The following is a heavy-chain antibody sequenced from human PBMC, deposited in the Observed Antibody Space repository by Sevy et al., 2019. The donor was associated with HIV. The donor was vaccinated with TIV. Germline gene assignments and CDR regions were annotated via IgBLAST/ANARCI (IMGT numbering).Heavy chain of an antibody. CDR3: AKVTLWELLAAHDAFDV. CDR2: ISGGDSST. CDR1: GFSFSGYV. J-gene: IGHJ3*01. Sequence: GGSLRLSCAASGFSFSGYVMNWVRQAPGKGLEWVSSISGGDSSTYYADSVRGRFIISRDNSGNTLYLQMNGLRAEDTAVYYCAKVTLWELLAAHDAFDVWGQGTMVTVSS. V-gene: IGHV3-23*01. D-gene: IGHD1-26*01.